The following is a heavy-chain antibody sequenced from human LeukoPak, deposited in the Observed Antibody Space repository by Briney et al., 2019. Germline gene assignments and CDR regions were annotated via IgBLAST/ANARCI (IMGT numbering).Heavy chain of an antibody. CDR3: ARQGYSYGTRRQFDY. CDR1: GYSISSGYY. CDR2: IYHSGST. V-gene: IGHV4-38-2*01. D-gene: IGHD5-18*01. J-gene: IGHJ4*02. Sequence: KPSETLSLTCAVSGYSISSGYYWGWIRQPPGKGLEWIGSIYHSGSTYYNPSLKSRVTISVDTSKNQFSLKLSSVTAADTAVYYCARQGYSYGTRRQFDYRGQGTLVTVSS.